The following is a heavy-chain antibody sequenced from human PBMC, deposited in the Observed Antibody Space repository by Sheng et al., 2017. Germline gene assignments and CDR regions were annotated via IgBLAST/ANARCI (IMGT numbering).Heavy chain of an antibody. V-gene: IGHV3-7*01. CDR3: ARDLWFGELYFDY. CDR2: IKQDGSEK. CDR1: GFTFSSYW. Sequence: EVQLVESGGGLVQPGGSLRLSCAASGFTFSSYWMSWVRQAPGKGLEWVANIKQDGSEKYYVDSVKGRFTISRDNAKNSLYLQMNSLRAEDTAVYYCARDLWFGELYFDYWGQGTLVTVSS. D-gene: IGHD3-10*01. J-gene: IGHJ4*02.